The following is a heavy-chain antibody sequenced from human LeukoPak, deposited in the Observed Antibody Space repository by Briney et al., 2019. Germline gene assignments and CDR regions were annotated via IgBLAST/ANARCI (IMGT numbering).Heavy chain of an antibody. V-gene: IGHV1-69*13. J-gene: IGHJ4*02. Sequence: ASVKVSCKVSGYTLTELSMHWVRQAPGQGLEWMGGIIPIFGTANYAQKFQGRVTITADESTSTAYMELSSLRSEDTAVYYCARVGGNYDSSGYYQFFDYWGQGTLVTVSS. CDR1: GYTLTELS. CDR2: IIPIFGTA. D-gene: IGHD3-22*01. CDR3: ARVGGNYDSSGYYQFFDY.